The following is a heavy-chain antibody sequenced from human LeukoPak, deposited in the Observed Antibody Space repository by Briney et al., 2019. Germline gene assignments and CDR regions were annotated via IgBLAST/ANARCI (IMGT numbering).Heavy chain of an antibody. V-gene: IGHV3-30*18. Sequence: GRSLTLSCAASGFTFTNYGMHWVRQAPGKGLEWVAIISHDGTIQHYGDSLKGRFTISRDNSKNTVSLQVNKLRPEDTAVYFCAKAPYIRDYYFDFWGQGIPVSVSS. CDR1: GFTFTNYG. D-gene: IGHD2-21*01. J-gene: IGHJ4*02. CDR2: ISHDGTIQ. CDR3: AKAPYIRDYYFDF.